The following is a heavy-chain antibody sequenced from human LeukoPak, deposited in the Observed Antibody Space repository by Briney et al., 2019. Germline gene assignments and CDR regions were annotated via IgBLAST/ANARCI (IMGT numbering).Heavy chain of an antibody. Sequence: GASVKVSCKASGGNFSNYAVNWVRQAPGQGLEWMGRIIPLLNISDYAQKFQGRVTITADRSTTTGYMELSSLRSEDTAVYYCATTKGGLDGMDVWGQGTTVTVSS. CDR3: ATTKGGLDGMDV. J-gene: IGHJ6*02. CDR2: IIPLLNIS. V-gene: IGHV1-69*04. D-gene: IGHD3/OR15-3a*01. CDR1: GGNFSNYA.